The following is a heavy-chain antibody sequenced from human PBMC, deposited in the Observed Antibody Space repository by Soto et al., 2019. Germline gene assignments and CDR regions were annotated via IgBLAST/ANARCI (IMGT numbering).Heavy chain of an antibody. CDR2: IYYGGTT. V-gene: IGHV4-39*02. CDR1: GASISTTNYY. CDR3: ATFVAPASPTTDFDX. D-gene: IGHD2-21*02. J-gene: IGHJ4*02. Sequence: PAETLCLTCTVSGASISTTNYYWGWVRQPPGKGLDLIGNIYYGGTTYYNPSLKSRVTISVDTSKNHFSLKVNSVTAADTAVYYCATFVAPASPTTDFDXWGPVTTVTVSX.